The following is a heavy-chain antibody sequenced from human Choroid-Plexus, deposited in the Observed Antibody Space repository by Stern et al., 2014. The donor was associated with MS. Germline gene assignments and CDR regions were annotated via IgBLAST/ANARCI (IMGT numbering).Heavy chain of an antibody. Sequence: EVQLVESGGGLVQPGGSLTISCTAAGFTFGNYWMTWVRQAPGKGLEWVANIKEDGTEKNYMDSVKGRFNISRDNARNSLYLQMNSLRVEDTALYYCARVYNTIYGIVTQRGSGMDVWGQGTTVIVSS. V-gene: IGHV3-7*01. CDR3: ARVYNTIYGIVTQRGSGMDV. D-gene: IGHD3-3*01. CDR1: GFTFGNYW. J-gene: IGHJ6*02. CDR2: IKEDGTEK.